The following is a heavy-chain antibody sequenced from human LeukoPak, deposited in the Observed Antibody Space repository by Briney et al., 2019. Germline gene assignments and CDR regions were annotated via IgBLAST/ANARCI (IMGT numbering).Heavy chain of an antibody. J-gene: IGHJ4*02. V-gene: IGHV3-23*01. CDR3: AKHGSGSSITGY. Sequence: VGSLRLSCAASGFTFSSYAMSWVRQAPGKGLEWVSAISGSGGSTYYADSVKGRFTISRDNSKNTLYLQMNSLRAEDTAAYYCAKHGSGSSITGYWGQGTLSPSPQ. CDR2: ISGSGGST. CDR1: GFTFSSYA. D-gene: IGHD6-6*01.